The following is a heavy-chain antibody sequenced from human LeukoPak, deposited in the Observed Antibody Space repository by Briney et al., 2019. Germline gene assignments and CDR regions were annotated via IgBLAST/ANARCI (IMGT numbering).Heavy chain of an antibody. V-gene: IGHV3-30-3*01. J-gene: IGHJ4*02. CDR3: TTQRYYYDSSDFDY. CDR1: GFTFSSYA. D-gene: IGHD3-22*01. Sequence: GGSLRLSCAASGFTFSSYAMHWVRQAPGKGLEWVAVISYDGSNKYYADSVKGRFTISRDNSKNTLYLQMNSLKTEDTAVYYCTTQRYYYDSSDFDYWGQGTLVTVSS. CDR2: ISYDGSNK.